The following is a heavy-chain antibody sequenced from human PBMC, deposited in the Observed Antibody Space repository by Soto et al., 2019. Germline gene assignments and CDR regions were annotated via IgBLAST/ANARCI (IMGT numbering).Heavy chain of an antibody. V-gene: IGHV3-30-3*01. D-gene: IGHD3-9*01. J-gene: IGHJ4*02. Sequence: GSLRLSCAASGFTFSSYAMHWVRQAPGKGLEWVAVISYDGSNKYYADSVKGRFTISRDNSKNTLYLQMNSLRAEDTAVYYCARGLRYGDYWGQGTLVTVSS. CDR3: ARGLRYGDY. CDR1: GFTFSSYA. CDR2: ISYDGSNK.